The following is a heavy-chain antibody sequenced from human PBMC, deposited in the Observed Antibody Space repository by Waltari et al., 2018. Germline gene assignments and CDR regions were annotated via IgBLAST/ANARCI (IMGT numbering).Heavy chain of an antibody. CDR1: GGSISSYY. J-gene: IGHJ6*02. CDR3: ARDGGRAHYYYYGMDV. CDR2: IYYSGST. D-gene: IGHD2-15*01. V-gene: IGHV4-59*01. Sequence: QVQLQESGPGLVKPSETLSLTCTVSGGSISSYYCSWLRQPPGKGLEWIGYIYYSGSTNYNPSLKSRVTISVDTSKNQFSLKLSSVTAADTAVYYCARDGGRAHYYYYGMDVWGQGTTVTVSS.